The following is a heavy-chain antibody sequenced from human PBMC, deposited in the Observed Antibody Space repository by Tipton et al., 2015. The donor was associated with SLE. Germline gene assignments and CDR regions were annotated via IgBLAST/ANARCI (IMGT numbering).Heavy chain of an antibody. D-gene: IGHD4-11*01. V-gene: IGHV1-46*01. CDR1: GYTFTSYY. CDR3: ARDLPTVTTRYNWFDP. Sequence: QLVQSGPEVKKPGASVKVSCKASGYTFTSYYMHWVRQAPGQGLEWMGIINPSGGSTSYAQKFQGRVTMTRDTSTSTVYMELSSLRSEDTAVYYRARDLPTVTTRYNWFDPWGQGTLVTVSS. J-gene: IGHJ5*02. CDR2: INPSGGST.